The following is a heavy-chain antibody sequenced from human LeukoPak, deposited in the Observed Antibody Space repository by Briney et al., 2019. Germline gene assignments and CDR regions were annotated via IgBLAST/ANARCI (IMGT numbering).Heavy chain of an antibody. Sequence: GGSLTLPCAVSGITLSNYGVSWVRHAPGKGREGVAGIRYRWGSINYADSVKGGLTISRENPKNTLYLQMNSMRAEDTAVYFCAKRGVVLRVIIVGFHKEAYYFDSWGQGALVTVSS. CDR1: GITLSNYG. J-gene: IGHJ4*02. CDR3: AKRGVVLRVIIVGFHKEAYYFDS. V-gene: IGHV3-23*01. D-gene: IGHD3-3*01. CDR2: IRYRWGSI.